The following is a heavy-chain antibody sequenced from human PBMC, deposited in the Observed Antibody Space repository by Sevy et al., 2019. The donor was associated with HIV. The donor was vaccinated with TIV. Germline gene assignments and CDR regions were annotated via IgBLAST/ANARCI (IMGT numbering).Heavy chain of an antibody. CDR2: IIPSGTT. V-gene: IGHV4-34*01. CDR3: ARGQWEHPY. CDR1: GGSFSGYY. J-gene: IGHJ4*02. D-gene: IGHD1-26*01. Sequence: SETLSLTCTVYGGSFSGYYWSWIRQPPGKGLEWIGEIIPSGTTNYNPSLKSRVTISIDTSKNQFSLKVKSVTAADTAIYYCARGQWEHPYWGQGTQVTVSS.